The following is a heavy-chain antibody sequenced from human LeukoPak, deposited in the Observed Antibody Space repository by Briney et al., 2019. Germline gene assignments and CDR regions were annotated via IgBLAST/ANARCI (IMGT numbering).Heavy chain of an antibody. CDR3: AVPGITMIVVGAVDAFDI. J-gene: IGHJ3*02. Sequence: GASVKVSCKASGYTFTSYAMNWVRQAPGQGLEWMGWINTNTGNPMYAQGFTGRFVFSLDTSVSTAYLQISSLKAEDTAVYYCAVPGITMIVVGAVDAFDIWGQGTMVTVSS. V-gene: IGHV7-4-1*02. CDR2: INTNTGNP. CDR1: GYTFTSYA. D-gene: IGHD3-22*01.